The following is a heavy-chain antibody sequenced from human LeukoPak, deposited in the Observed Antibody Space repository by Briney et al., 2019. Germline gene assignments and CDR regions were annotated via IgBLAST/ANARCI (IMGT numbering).Heavy chain of an antibody. D-gene: IGHD6-13*01. Sequence: SETLSLTCAVYGGSFSSYYWSWIRQPPGKGLEWIGYIYYSGSTNYNPSLKSRVTISVDTSKNQFSLKLSSVTAADTAVYYCARGVYSSSWGVDYWGQGTLVTVSS. CDR3: ARGVYSSSWGVDY. CDR1: GGSFSSYY. V-gene: IGHV4-59*01. J-gene: IGHJ4*02. CDR2: IYYSGST.